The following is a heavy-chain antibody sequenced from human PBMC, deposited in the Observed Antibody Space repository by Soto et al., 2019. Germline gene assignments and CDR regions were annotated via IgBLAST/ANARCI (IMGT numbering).Heavy chain of an antibody. CDR2: IYHSGST. CDR1: GYSISSGYY. D-gene: IGHD1-7*01. J-gene: IGHJ6*01. V-gene: IGHV4-38-2*02. Sequence: PSETLSLTCSVSGYSISSGYYWGWIRQPPGKGLEWIGSIYHSGSTYYNPSLKSRVTISVDTSKNQFSLKLSSVTAADTAVYYCARVSPGTPRWDYYGMEVWGQGTTVAVSS. CDR3: ARVSPGTPRWDYYGMEV.